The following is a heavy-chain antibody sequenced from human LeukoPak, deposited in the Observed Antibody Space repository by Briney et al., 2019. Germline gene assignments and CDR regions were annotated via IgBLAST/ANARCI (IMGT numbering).Heavy chain of an antibody. CDR2: ISTTGSTK. CDR1: VFTFSDYY. Sequence: GGSLRLSCAASVFTFSDYYMSWIRQAPGKGLEWVSYISTTGSTKYYADSVKGRFTISRDNAKNSLYLQTNSLRAEDTAVYYCARVPTTVTYTDYWGQGTLVTVSS. D-gene: IGHD4-17*01. CDR3: ARVPTTVTYTDY. J-gene: IGHJ4*02. V-gene: IGHV3-11*01.